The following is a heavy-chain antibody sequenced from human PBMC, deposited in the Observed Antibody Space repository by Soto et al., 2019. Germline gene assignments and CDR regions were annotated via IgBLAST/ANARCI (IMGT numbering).Heavy chain of an antibody. J-gene: IGHJ6*03. V-gene: IGHV4-31*03. CDR3: ARVGYGDSSMDV. CDR2: IYYSGST. D-gene: IGHD4-17*01. CDR1: GGSISSGGYY. Sequence: SETLSLTCTVSGGSISSGGYYWSWIRQPPGKGLEWIGYIYYSGSTYYNPSLKSRVTISVDTSKNQFSLKLSSVTAADTAVYYCARVGYGDSSMDVWGKGTTVTVSS.